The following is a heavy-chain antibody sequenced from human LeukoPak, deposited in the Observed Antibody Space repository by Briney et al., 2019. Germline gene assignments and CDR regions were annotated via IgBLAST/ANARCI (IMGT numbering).Heavy chain of an antibody. CDR1: GGSISSYY. CDR3: ASWGATHHYFDS. CDR2: IYYSGST. Sequence: SETLSLTCTVSGGSISSYYWSWIRQPPGKGLEWIGYIYYSGSTNYNPSLKSRVTISVDTSKNQFSLKLSSVTAADTAVYYCASWGATHHYFDSWGRGTLVTVSS. D-gene: IGHD1-26*01. V-gene: IGHV4-59*08. J-gene: IGHJ4*02.